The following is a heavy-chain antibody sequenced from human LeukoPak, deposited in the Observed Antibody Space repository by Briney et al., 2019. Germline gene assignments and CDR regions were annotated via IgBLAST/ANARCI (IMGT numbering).Heavy chain of an antibody. V-gene: IGHV3-7*03. CDR2: IKQDGSEK. J-gene: IGHJ6*04. CDR3: ARDLGYCSSTSCHYYYYGMDV. Sequence: GGSLRLSCAASGFTFSSYWMSWVRQAPGKGLEWVANIKQDGSEKYYVDSVKGRFTISRDNAKNSLYLQMNSLRAEGTAVYYCARDLGYCSSTSCHYYYYGMDVWGKGTTVTVSS. CDR1: GFTFSSYW. D-gene: IGHD2-2*01.